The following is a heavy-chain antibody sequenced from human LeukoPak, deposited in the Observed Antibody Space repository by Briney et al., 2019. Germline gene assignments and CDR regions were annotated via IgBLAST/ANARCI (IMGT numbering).Heavy chain of an antibody. CDR2: IYYSGST. D-gene: IGHD6-19*01. V-gene: IGHV4-61*01. J-gene: IGHJ4*02. Sequence: SETLSLTCTVSGVSVSSGSYYWSWIRQSPGKGLEWIGFIYYSGSTNCNPSLKSRVSISVDTSKNQFSLKLSSVTAADTAVYYCARAFSSSLFDYWGQGTLVTVSS. CDR3: ARAFSSSLFDY. CDR1: GVSVSSGSYY.